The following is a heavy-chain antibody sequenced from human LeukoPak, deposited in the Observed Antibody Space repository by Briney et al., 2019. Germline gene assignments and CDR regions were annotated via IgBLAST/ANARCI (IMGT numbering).Heavy chain of an antibody. Sequence: PGGSLRLSCAASGFTFSSYSMNWVRQAPGKGLEWVSFISSSSSYIYYADSVKGRFTISRDNAKNSLYLQMNSLRAEDTAVYYCARDWAVAGKGYYFDYWGQGTLVTVSS. J-gene: IGHJ4*02. D-gene: IGHD6-19*01. V-gene: IGHV3-21*01. CDR2: ISSSSSYI. CDR3: ARDWAVAGKGYYFDY. CDR1: GFTFSSYS.